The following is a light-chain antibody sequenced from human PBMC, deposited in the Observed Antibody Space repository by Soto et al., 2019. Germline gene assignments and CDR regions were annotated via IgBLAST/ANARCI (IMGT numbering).Light chain of an antibody. J-gene: IGKJ4*01. CDR3: QQFGTSPPLT. V-gene: IGKV3-20*01. Sequence: EIVLSQSPGTLSLFPGERATLSCRASQIVSSSYLAWYQHKPGQAPRLLIYGVSSRATGIPDRFSGSGSGTDFTLTISRLEPEDFAVYYCQQFGTSPPLTFGGGTKVDIK. CDR1: QIVSSSY. CDR2: GVS.